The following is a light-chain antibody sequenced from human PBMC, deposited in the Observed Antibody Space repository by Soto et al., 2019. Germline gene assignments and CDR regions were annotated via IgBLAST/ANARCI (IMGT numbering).Light chain of an antibody. Sequence: QSVLTQPASASGTPGQRVTISCSGSSSNIGSNTVNWYQQLPGTAPKLLIYSNKQRPSGVPDRFSGSKSGTSASLAISGLQSEDEADYSCAAWDDSLNGYVFGTGTKVTVL. CDR3: AAWDDSLNGYV. CDR2: SNK. V-gene: IGLV1-44*01. J-gene: IGLJ1*01. CDR1: SSNIGSNT.